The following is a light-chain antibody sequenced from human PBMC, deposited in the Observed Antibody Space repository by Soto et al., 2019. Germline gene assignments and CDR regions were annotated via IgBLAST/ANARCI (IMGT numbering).Light chain of an antibody. CDR3: LQTVQLPYT. CDR1: QSLVGIG. J-gene: IGKJ2*01. CDR2: VVS. Sequence: EIVLTQTPLSLSVTPGQPASISCKSTQSLVGIGWYLQRPGQPPQVLISVVSKRFSEVPDKFSGRVSGTDFTLNISRVEAGDVGVYYCLQTVQLPYTLGQGTRLEIQ. V-gene: IGKV2D-29*01.